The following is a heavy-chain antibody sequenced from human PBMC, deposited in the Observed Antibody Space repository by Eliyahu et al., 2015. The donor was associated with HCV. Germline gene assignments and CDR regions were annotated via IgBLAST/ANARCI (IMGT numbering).Heavy chain of an antibody. D-gene: IGHD4/OR15-4a*01. J-gene: IGHJ5*02. CDR3: TPYGGTDNWFDP. CDR1: GFTFGDYA. CDR2: IRSKAYGGTT. Sequence: EVQLVESGGGLVQXGRSLRLSCTASGFTFGDYAMSWFRQAPGKGLEGVGFIRSKAYGGTTEYAASVKGRFTISRDDSKSIAYLQMNSLKTEDTAVYYCTPYGGTDNWFDPWGQGTLVTVSS. V-gene: IGHV3-49*03.